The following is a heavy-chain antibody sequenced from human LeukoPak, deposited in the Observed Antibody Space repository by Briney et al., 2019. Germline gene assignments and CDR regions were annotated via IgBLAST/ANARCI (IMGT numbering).Heavy chain of an antibody. CDR2: ISASGTT. CDR1: GDSISGYF. D-gene: IGHD6-13*01. Sequence: SSETLSLTCTVSGDSISGYFWSWIRQPAGKGLEWIGRISASGTTNQNPSLKSRVTLSLDTSKNQFSLNLTSMTAADTAVYYCASMGTPDIAAAGMVPDYWGQGTLVTVSS. CDR3: ASMGTPDIAAAGMVPDY. V-gene: IGHV4-4*07. J-gene: IGHJ4*02.